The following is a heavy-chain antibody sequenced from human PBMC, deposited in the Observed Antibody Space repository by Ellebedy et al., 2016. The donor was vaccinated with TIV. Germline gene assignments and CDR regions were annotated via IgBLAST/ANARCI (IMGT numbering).Heavy chain of an antibody. D-gene: IGHD1-26*01. CDR1: GYSISSGYY. CDR3: AREFPWWELLRGYNWFDP. V-gene: IGHV4-38-2*02. J-gene: IGHJ5*02. Sequence: SETLSLXCTVSGYSISSGYYWGWIRQPPGKGLEWIGSIYHSGSTYYNPSLKSRVTISVDTSKNQFSLKLSSVTAADTAVYYCAREFPWWELLRGYNWFDPWGQGTLVTVSS. CDR2: IYHSGST.